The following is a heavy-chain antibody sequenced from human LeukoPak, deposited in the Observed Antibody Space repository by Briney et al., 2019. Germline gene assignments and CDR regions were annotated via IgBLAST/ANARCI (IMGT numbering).Heavy chain of an antibody. D-gene: IGHD5-18*01. J-gene: IGHJ6*03. V-gene: IGHV4-34*01. CDR2: INHSGST. CDR1: GGSFSGHY. CDR3: ARTTEGGYTYGYFYYYYMDV. Sequence: SETLSLTCAVYGGSFSGHYWSWIRQPPGKGLEWIGEINHSGSTNYNPSLKSRVTISVDTSKNQLSLKLSSVTAADTAVYYCARTTEGGYTYGYFYYYYMDVWGKGTTVTISS.